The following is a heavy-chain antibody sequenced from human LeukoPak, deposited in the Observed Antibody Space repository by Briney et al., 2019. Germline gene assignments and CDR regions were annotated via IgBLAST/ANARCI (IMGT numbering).Heavy chain of an antibody. CDR3: ARAIAGGYFDR. CDR2: IYYSGCT. D-gene: IGHD6-13*01. CDR1: GGSISSYY. J-gene: IGHJ4*01. Sequence: PSETLSLTCTVSGGSISSYYWSWIRQPPGEGLEWIGYIYYSGCTNYNPSLMSRVTISVDTSKNQFSLKLPSVTAADTAVYYCARAIAGGYFDRWGQGTLVTVSS. V-gene: IGHV4-59*01.